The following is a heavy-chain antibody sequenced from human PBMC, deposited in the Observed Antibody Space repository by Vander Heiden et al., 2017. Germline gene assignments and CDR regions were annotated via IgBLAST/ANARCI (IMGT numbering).Heavy chain of an antibody. V-gene: IGHV3-30*04. CDR2: KSYEGSNE. Sequence: QVQLVESGGGVVQPGRSLRLSCAASGFPFSSYTIDGVGQAAGKGLEWVAVKSYEGSNEYDADSLKGRFTISREYAKNTLYLQRNSLRVEEKAVKYCARGVWGDEYYSPGPSPADYWGQGTLVTVSS. CDR1: GFPFSSYT. J-gene: IGHJ4*02. D-gene: IGHD3-16*01. CDR3: ARGVWGDEYYSPGPSPADY.